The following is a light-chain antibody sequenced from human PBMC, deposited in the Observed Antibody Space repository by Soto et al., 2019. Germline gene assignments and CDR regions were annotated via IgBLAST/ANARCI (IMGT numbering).Light chain of an antibody. CDR1: QSISDT. J-gene: IGKJ1*01. V-gene: IGKV3-15*01. CDR3: QHYNSYSEA. CDR2: GAS. Sequence: EIFMAQSPSTLSVSSVGIATLSCRASQSISDTLAWYQQKPGRSPRLLIYGASTRAIGIPARFSGSGSGTEFTLTISSLQPDDFATYYCQHYNSYSEAFGQGTKVDI.